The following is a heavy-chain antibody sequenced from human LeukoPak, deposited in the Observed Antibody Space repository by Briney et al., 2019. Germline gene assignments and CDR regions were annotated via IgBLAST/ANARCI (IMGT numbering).Heavy chain of an antibody. CDR3: ARATSSSGTLDY. D-gene: IGHD3-22*01. Sequence: ASVRVSCKASGYTFSIYGFSWVRQAPGQGLEWMGWISAYNGNTNYAQKLQGRVTMTTDTSTSTAYMELRSLRSDDTAVYYCARATSSSGTLDYWGQGTLVTVSS. CDR2: ISAYNGNT. CDR1: GYTFSIYG. J-gene: IGHJ4*02. V-gene: IGHV1-18*01.